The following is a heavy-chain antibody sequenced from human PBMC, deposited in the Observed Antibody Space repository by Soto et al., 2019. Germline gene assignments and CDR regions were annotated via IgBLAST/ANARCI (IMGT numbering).Heavy chain of an antibody. CDR1: GFTFSSYG. V-gene: IGHV3-33*01. Sequence: QVQLVESGGGVVQPGRSLRLSCAASGFTFSSYGMHWVRQAPGKGLEGVAVIWYDGSNKYYADSVKGRFTISRDNSKNTLYLQMNSLRAEDTAVYYCARDPIPGIAVAGMEGIDYWGQGTLVTVSS. CDR3: ARDPIPGIAVAGMEGIDY. CDR2: IWYDGSNK. D-gene: IGHD6-19*01. J-gene: IGHJ4*02.